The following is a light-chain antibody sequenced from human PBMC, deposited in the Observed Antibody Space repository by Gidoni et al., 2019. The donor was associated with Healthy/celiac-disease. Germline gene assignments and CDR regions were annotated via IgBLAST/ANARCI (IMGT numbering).Light chain of an antibody. V-gene: IGKV1-39*01. CDR2: AAS. CDR1: QSISSY. J-gene: IGKJ4*01. Sequence: DIQMTQSPSPLSASVGDRVTITCRASQSISSYLNWYQQKPGKAPKLLISAASSLQSGVPSRFSGRGSGTDFTLTISSLQPEDFATYYCQQSYSTPLTFGGGTKVEIK. CDR3: QQSYSTPLT.